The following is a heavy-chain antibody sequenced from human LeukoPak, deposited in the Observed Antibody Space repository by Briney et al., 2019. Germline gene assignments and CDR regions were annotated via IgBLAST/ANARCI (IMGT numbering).Heavy chain of an antibody. J-gene: IGHJ4*02. V-gene: IGHV3-48*02. CDR3: ARILRFTLDY. CDR2: SEYSGTTS. CDR1: TFTFSSYS. Sequence: PGGSLRLSCATSTFTFSSYSMNWVRQAPGKGLEWVSYSEYSGTTSYYADSVKGRFTVSRDNGKNSLYLQMSSLRDEDTAFDYLARILRFTLDYRGQGTLGTGSS.